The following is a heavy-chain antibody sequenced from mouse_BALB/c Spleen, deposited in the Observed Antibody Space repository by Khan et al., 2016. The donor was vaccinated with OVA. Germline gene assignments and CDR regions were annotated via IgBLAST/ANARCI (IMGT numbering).Heavy chain of an antibody. V-gene: IGHV9-3-1*01. CDR1: GYTFTTYG. CDR3: ARVGYSGTMDY. CDR2: INTYTGEP. J-gene: IGHJ4*01. D-gene: IGHD2-14*01. Sequence: QIQLVQSGPELKKPGVTVKISCKASGYTFTTYGMNWVKQAPGKGLKWMGWINTYTGEPTYVDDFKGRFAFSLDSSASTAYLQINNLKNDDTATYFCARVGYSGTMDYWGQGTSVTVSS.